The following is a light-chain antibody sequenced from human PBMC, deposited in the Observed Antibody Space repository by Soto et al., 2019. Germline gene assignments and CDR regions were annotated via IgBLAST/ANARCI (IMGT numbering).Light chain of an antibody. CDR2: EVS. V-gene: IGLV2-8*01. Sequence: QSALTQPPSASGSPGQSVTISCTGTSSDVGAYNYVSWYQQHPGKAPKLIIYEVSKRPSGVPDRFSGSKSVNTASLTVSGLQAEDEADYYCSSYAGSNNYVFGTGTKVTVL. CDR3: SSYAGSNNYV. J-gene: IGLJ1*01. CDR1: SSDVGAYNY.